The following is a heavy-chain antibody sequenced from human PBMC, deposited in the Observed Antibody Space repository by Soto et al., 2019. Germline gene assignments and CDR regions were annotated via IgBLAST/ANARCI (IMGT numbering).Heavy chain of an antibody. CDR1: GFTVSSYA. J-gene: IGHJ6*03. Sequence: WGSLRLSCAASGFTVSSYAMSWVRQAPGKGLEWVSAISGSGGSTYYAASVKGRFSMSRDNCKNTLYLQMYSRRAEDTAVYYCAKAHPLARPRAARNYYYYYMDVWGKGTTVTVSS. CDR3: AKAHPLARPRAARNYYYYYMDV. D-gene: IGHD6-6*01. V-gene: IGHV3-23*01. CDR2: ISGSGGST.